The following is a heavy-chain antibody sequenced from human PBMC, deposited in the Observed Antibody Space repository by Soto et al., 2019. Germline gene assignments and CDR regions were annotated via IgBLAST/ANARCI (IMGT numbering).Heavy chain of an antibody. J-gene: IGHJ6*03. V-gene: IGHV4-59*08. Sequence: SETLSLTCTVSGGSISSYYWSWIRQPPGKGLEWIGYIYYSGSTNYNPSLKSRVTIAVDTSKNQFSLKLGSVTAADTAVYYWARGYYYYYYMDVWGKGTTVTVSS. CDR2: IYYSGST. CDR3: ARGYYYYYYMDV. CDR1: GGSISSYY.